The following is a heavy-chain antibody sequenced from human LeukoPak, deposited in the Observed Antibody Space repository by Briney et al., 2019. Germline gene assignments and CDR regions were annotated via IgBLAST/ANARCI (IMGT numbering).Heavy chain of an antibody. V-gene: IGHV1-2*02. Sequence: GASVKVSCKASGYTFTGYYMHWVRQAPGQGLEWMGWINPKSGGTNYAQKFQGRVTMTRDTSISTAYMELSRLRSDDTAEYYCARRMSTVLRGVHGISYFYYYMDVWGKGTTVTISS. D-gene: IGHD3-10*01. CDR3: ARRMSTVLRGVHGISYFYYYMDV. J-gene: IGHJ6*03. CDR2: INPKSGGT. CDR1: GYTFTGYY.